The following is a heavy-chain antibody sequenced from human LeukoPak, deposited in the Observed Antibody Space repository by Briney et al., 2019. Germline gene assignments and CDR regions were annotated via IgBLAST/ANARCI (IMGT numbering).Heavy chain of an antibody. CDR2: ISGSGSRT. D-gene: IGHD1-26*01. Sequence: PGGTLRLSCAASGFTFNTYGMTWVRQAPGKGLEWVSSISGSGSRTYYADSVKGRFTISRDNSKNTLYLQMNSLRAEDTAIYYCAKEYTGTFSPFPSYFDNWGQGTLVTVSS. CDR3: AKEYTGTFSPFPSYFDN. V-gene: IGHV3-23*01. CDR1: GFTFNTYG. J-gene: IGHJ4*02.